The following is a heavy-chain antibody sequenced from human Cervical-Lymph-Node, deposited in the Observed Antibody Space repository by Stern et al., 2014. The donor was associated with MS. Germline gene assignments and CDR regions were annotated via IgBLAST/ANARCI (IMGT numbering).Heavy chain of an antibody. CDR3: ARGHRARPGY. D-gene: IGHD6-6*01. CDR2: LHFSGSS. CDR1: NGSISTYY. Sequence: QVQLVESGPGLLKPSETLSLTCTISNGSISTYYWSWLRQPPGKGLEWIGYLHFSGSSNYNPSLKSRVTISVDTSKNPLSLRLRSVTAADTAVYYCARGHRARPGYWGQGTLVTVSS. J-gene: IGHJ4*02. V-gene: IGHV4-59*08.